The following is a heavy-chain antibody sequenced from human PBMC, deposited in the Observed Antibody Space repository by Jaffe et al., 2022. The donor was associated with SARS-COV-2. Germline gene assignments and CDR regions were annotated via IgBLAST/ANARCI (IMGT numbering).Heavy chain of an antibody. CDR1: GYTFTGYY. J-gene: IGHJ1*01. V-gene: IGHV1-2*02. CDR2: INPNSGGT. Sequence: QVQLVQSGAEVKKPGASVKVSCKASGYTFTGYYMHWVRQAPGQGLEWMGWINPNSGGTNYAQKFQGRVTMTRDTSISTAYMELSRLRSDDTAVYYCARGTRSPYYDSSGYFAEYFQHWGQGTLVTVSS. D-gene: IGHD3-22*01. CDR3: ARGTRSPYYDSSGYFAEYFQH.